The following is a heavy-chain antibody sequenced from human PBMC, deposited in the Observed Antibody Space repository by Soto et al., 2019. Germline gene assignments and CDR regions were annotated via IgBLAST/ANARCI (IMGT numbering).Heavy chain of an antibody. CDR2: ISGRGGST. D-gene: IGHD3-16*02. Sequence: EVQLLESGGGLVQPGGSLRLSCAASGFTFSSYAMSWVRQAPGKGLEWVSAISGRGGSTYYADSVKGRFTISRDNSKNALDLQMNSPRAEDTAVYYCAKGGYEYVWGSYRYFDYWGQGTLVTVSS. CDR1: GFTFSSYA. CDR3: AKGGYEYVWGSYRYFDY. V-gene: IGHV3-23*01. J-gene: IGHJ4*02.